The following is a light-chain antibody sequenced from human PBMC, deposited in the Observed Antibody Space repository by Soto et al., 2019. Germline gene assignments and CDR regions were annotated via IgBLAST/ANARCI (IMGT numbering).Light chain of an antibody. J-gene: IGKJ1*01. Sequence: EIVMTQSPTTLSVSPGERATLSCRASRSVSSSLAWYQQKPGQAPRVLIYGASTRATGIPARFSGSGSGTEFTLTISSLQSEDFAVYYCQQYNDWPQTFGQGTKVDIK. V-gene: IGKV3-15*01. CDR2: GAS. CDR1: RSVSSS. CDR3: QQYNDWPQT.